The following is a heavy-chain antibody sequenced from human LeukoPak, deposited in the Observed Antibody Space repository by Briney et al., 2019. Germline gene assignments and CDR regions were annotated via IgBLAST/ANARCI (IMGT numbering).Heavy chain of an antibody. J-gene: IGHJ4*02. D-gene: IGHD2-15*01. CDR2: IRSKPNSYTT. CDR3: TRQHCSGGSCSYVDY. Sequence: GGSRKLSCAASGFTFSGFYMHWVRQASGKGLEWVGLIRSKPNSYTTVYAASVQGRFTISRDDSKNTAYLQMNSLKAEDTAVYYCTRQHCSGGSCSYVDYWGQGTLVTVSS. V-gene: IGHV3-73*01. CDR1: GFTFSGFY.